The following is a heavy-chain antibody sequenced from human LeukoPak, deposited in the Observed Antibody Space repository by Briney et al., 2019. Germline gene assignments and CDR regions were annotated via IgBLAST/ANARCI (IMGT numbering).Heavy chain of an antibody. CDR3: AADTTADY. Sequence: GGSLTLTCAATGFTFSSYAMHWVRQAPGKGLEWVAVISYDGSNKYYADSVKGRFTISRDNSKNTLYLQMNSLRAEDTAVYYCAADTTADYWGQGTLVTVSS. J-gene: IGHJ4*02. V-gene: IGHV3-30-3*01. CDR1: GFTFSSYA. CDR2: ISYDGSNK. D-gene: IGHD1-26*01.